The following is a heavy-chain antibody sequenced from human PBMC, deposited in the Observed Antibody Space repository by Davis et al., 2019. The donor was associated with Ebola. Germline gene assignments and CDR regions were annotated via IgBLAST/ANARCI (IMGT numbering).Heavy chain of an antibody. CDR2: INPSGGST. CDR1: GYTFTSFY. V-gene: IGHV1-46*01. D-gene: IGHD2-15*01. Sequence: ASVKVSCKASGYTFTSFYLHWVRQAPGQGLEWMAIINPSGGSTSYAQKFQGRVTMTRDTSTSTVYMELSSLRSEDTAVYYCAREEIVVVVAATHYYYYGMDVWGQGTTVTVSS. CDR3: AREEIVVVVAATHYYYYGMDV. J-gene: IGHJ6*02.